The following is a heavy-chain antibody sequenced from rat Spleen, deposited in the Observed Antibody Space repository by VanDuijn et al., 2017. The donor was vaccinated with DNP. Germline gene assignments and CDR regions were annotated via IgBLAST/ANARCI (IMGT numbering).Heavy chain of an antibody. CDR2: ISYDGATT. V-gene: IGHV5-20*01. Sequence: EVQLVESGGGLVQPGRSLKLSCAASGFTFSAYYMAWVRQAPTTGLEWVASISYDGATTNTRVSVQGRFTISRDNAKSSLYLQMDRLRSEDTDTYYCTTESTYYGYFDYWGQGVMVPVSS. J-gene: IGHJ2*01. CDR1: GFTFSAYY. CDR3: TTESTYYGYFDY. D-gene: IGHD1-9*01.